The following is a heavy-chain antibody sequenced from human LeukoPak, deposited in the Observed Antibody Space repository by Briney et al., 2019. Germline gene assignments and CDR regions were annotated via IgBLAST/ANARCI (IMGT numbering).Heavy chain of an antibody. CDR3: ARDRYYDFWSRYQFDP. Sequence: ASVTVSCKASGYTFTSYGISWVRQAPGQGLEWMGWISAYNGNTNYAQKLQGRVTMTTDTSTSTAYMELRSLRSDDTAVYYCARDRYYDFWSRYQFDPWGQGTLVTVSS. CDR1: GYTFTSYG. CDR2: ISAYNGNT. V-gene: IGHV1-18*01. J-gene: IGHJ5*02. D-gene: IGHD3-3*01.